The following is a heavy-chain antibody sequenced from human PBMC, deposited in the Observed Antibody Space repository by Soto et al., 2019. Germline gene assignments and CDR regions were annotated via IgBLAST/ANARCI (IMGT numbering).Heavy chain of an antibody. Sequence: PSETLSLTCTVSGGSIISYYWSWIRQPPGKGLEWIGYIYYSGSTNYNPSLKSRVTISVDTSKNQFSLKLSSVTAADTAVYYCASGPSYYDILTGYSGWGQGTLVTVSS. CDR2: IYYSGST. J-gene: IGHJ4*02. D-gene: IGHD3-9*01. CDR1: GGSIISYY. CDR3: ASGPSYYDILTGYSG. V-gene: IGHV4-59*01.